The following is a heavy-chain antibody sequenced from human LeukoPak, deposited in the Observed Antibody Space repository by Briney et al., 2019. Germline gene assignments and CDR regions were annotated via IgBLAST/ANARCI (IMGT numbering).Heavy chain of an antibody. D-gene: IGHD1-26*01. CDR3: ASPRGWELLPFDY. CDR2: IYYSGST. CDR1: GGSISSSSYY. Sequence: SETLSLTCTVSGGSISSSSYYWGWLRQPPGKGLEWIGSIYYSGSTYYNPSLKSRVTISVDTSKNQFSLKLSSVTAADTAVYYCASPRGWELLPFDYWGQGTLVTVSS. V-gene: IGHV4-39*01. J-gene: IGHJ4*02.